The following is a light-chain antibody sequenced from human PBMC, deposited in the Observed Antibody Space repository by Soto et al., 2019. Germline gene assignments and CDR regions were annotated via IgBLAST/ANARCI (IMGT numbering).Light chain of an antibody. V-gene: IGKV1-9*01. Sequence: DIQLTQSPSFLSASVGDRVTITCRASLDISSFLAWYQQKPGKAPKVLIYAASTLHPGVPSRFSGSGSGTVFTLTISGRQPEDFATYYCQQLNSYPSTFGPGTKVD. CDR2: AAS. CDR3: QQLNSYPST. CDR1: LDISSF. J-gene: IGKJ3*01.